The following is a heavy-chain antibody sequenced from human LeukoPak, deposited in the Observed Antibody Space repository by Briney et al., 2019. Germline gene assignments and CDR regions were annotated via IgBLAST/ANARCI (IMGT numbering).Heavy chain of an antibody. V-gene: IGHV4-34*01. CDR3: ARLGPVVPTANDAFDI. D-gene: IGHD2-2*01. J-gene: IGHJ3*02. Sequence: SETLSLTCAVYGGSFSGYYWSWLRQPPGKGLEWIGEINHSGSTNYNPSLKSRVTISVDTSKNQFSLKLISVTAADTAVYYCARLGPVVPTANDAFDIWGQGTMVTVSS. CDR1: GGSFSGYY. CDR2: INHSGST.